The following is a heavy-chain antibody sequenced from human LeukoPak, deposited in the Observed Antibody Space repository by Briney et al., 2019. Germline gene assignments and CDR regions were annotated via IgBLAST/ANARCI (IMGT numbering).Heavy chain of an antibody. J-gene: IGHJ3*02. V-gene: IGHV4-34*01. D-gene: IGHD3-10*01. Sequence: PSETLSLTCAVYGGSFSGSYWSWIRQPPGKGREWIGEINHSGSTNYNPSLKSRVTISVDTSKNQFSLKLSSVTAADTAVYYCARRKRWSGGGAFDIWGQGTMVTVSS. CDR3: ARRKRWSGGGAFDI. CDR2: INHSGST. CDR1: GGSFSGSY.